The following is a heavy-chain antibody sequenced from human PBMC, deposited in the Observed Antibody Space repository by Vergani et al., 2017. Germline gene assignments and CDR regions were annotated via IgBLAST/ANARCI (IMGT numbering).Heavy chain of an antibody. CDR1: GGSISSYY. CDR3: ASSRARLEWLVRPDDAFDI. Sequence: QVQLQESGPGLVKPSETLSLTCTVSGGSISSYYWSWIRQPAGKGLEWIGRIYTRGITNYNPSLESRVTMSVDPSKNPFSLKLSSVTAADTAVYYCASSRARLEWLVRPDDAFDIWGQGIMVTVSS. CDR2: IYTRGIT. V-gene: IGHV4-4*07. D-gene: IGHD3-3*01. J-gene: IGHJ3*02.